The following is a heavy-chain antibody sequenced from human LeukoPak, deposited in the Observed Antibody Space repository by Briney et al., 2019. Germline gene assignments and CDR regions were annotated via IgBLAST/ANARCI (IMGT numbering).Heavy chain of an antibody. V-gene: IGHV3-7*01. CDR2: INPDESDK. CDR3: ARAITFGGSRWANDF. Sequence: GWSLRLSCPASGFALSTYWMTWVRQAPGKGLEGVANINPDESDKYYVDSVRGPFTISRDNAKNSLYLQVTSLGEDETAGYCCARAITFGGSRWANDFWGPGTVVTVSS. CDR1: GFALSTYW. J-gene: IGHJ3*01. D-gene: IGHD6-13*01.